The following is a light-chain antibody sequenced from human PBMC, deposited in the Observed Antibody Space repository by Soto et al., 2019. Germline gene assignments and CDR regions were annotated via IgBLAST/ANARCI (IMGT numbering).Light chain of an antibody. CDR2: GAF. V-gene: IGKV1-9*01. Sequence: DIQLTQSPSFLSAAVGDRVTIICRASQDISNYLAWYQQKPGKAPKLLIFGAFTLQSGVPSRFSGSGSGTEFTLTISSLQPEDFATYYCQQGYSTPWTFGQGTKVEIK. J-gene: IGKJ1*01. CDR1: QDISNY. CDR3: QQGYSTPWT.